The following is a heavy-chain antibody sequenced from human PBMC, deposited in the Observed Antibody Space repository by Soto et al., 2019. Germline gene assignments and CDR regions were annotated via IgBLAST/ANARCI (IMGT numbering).Heavy chain of an antibody. D-gene: IGHD1-26*01. J-gene: IGHJ4*02. V-gene: IGHV4-38-2*01. CDR1: GYSISSGYY. Sequence: PSETLSLTCAVSGYSISSGYYWGWIRQPPGKGLEWIGSIYHSGSTYYNPSLKSRVTISVDTFNNQFSLKLSFVTAADTAVYYCARVSGTFDYWGQGTLVTVS. CDR3: ARVSGTFDY. CDR2: IYHSGST.